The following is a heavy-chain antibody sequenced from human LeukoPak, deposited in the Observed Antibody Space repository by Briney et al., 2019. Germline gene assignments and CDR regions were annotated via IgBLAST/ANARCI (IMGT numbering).Heavy chain of an antibody. V-gene: IGHV1-18*04. CDR1: GYTFTGYY. CDR2: ISAYNGNT. D-gene: IGHD1/OR15-1a*01. J-gene: IGHJ3*02. Sequence: ASVKVSCKASGYTFTGYYMHWVRQAPGQGLEWMGWISAYNGNTNYAQKLQGRVTMTTDTSTSTAYMELRSLRSDDTAVYYCARVEHYRDAFDIWGQGTMVTVSS. CDR3: ARVEHYRDAFDI.